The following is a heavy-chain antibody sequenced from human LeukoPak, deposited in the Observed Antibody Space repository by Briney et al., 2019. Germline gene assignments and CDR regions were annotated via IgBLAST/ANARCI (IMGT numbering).Heavy chain of an antibody. Sequence: ASVKVSCKAFGYTFTSNYMHWVRQAPGQGPEWMGVISPSGGSTTYAKKFQGRVTLTRDMSTSTDYLELSSSRSEDTAVYCCAMRYCSGGSCYSGVVYNWFDPWGQGTLVTVSS. J-gene: IGHJ5*02. V-gene: IGHV1-46*01. CDR1: GYTFTSNY. CDR2: ISPSGGST. D-gene: IGHD2-15*01. CDR3: AMRYCSGGSCYSGVVYNWFDP.